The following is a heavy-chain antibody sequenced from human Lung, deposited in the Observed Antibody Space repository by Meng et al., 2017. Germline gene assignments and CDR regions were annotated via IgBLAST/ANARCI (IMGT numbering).Heavy chain of an antibody. V-gene: IGHV1-2*02. CDR2: INPNSGGT. D-gene: IGHD7-27*01. CDR1: GYTFTGYY. J-gene: IGHJ5*02. CDR3: ARGVNWGSGQNWFDP. Sequence: ASVKVSCKASGYTFTGYYMHWVRQAPGQGLDWMGWINPNSGGTNYAQKFQGRVTMTRDTSISTAYMELSRLRSDDTAVYYCARGVNWGSGQNWFDPWGQGTLVTVSS.